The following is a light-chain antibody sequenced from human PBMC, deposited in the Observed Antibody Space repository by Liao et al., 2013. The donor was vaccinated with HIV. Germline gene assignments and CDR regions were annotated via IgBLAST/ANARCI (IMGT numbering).Light chain of an antibody. CDR2: YDS. CDR1: NIGSKS. J-gene: IGLJ2*01. V-gene: IGLV3-21*01. CDR3: QAWDNRAVV. Sequence: SYVLTQPPSVSVAPGKTARITCGGNNIGSKSVHWYQQKPGQAPVLVIYYDSDRPSGIPERFSGSNSGNTATLTISGTQAIDEADYYCQAWDNRAVVFGGGTKLTVL.